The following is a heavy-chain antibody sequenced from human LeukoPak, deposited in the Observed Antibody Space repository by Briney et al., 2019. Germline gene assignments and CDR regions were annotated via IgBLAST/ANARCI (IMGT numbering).Heavy chain of an antibody. D-gene: IGHD4-17*01. CDR1: GGSISSGGYC. CDR3: ARDPVNYGEDYFDY. V-gene: IGHV4-30-2*01. Sequence: SQTLSLTCTVSGGSISSGGYCWSWIRQPPGKGLEWIGYIYHSGSTYYNPSLKSRVTISVDRSKNQFSLKLSSVTAADTAVYYCARDPVNYGEDYFDYWGQGTLVTVSS. CDR2: IYHSGST. J-gene: IGHJ4*02.